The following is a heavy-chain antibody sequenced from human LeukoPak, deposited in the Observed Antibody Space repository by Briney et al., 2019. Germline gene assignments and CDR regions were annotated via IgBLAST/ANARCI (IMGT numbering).Heavy chain of an antibody. CDR2: IFSNDEK. D-gene: IGHD1-14*01. CDR1: GFSFSYTSVG. J-gene: IGHJ4*02. CDR3: ARIQDITGTQAGYFDY. V-gene: IGHV2-26*01. Sequence: SGPVLVKPTETLTRTCTVSGFSFSYTSVGVSWIRQRPGNSLEWLAHIFSNDEKAYSTSLESRLTISKDTSKSQVVLTMTNMDPVDTPPYYCARIQDITGTQAGYFDYWGPGTLVTVSS.